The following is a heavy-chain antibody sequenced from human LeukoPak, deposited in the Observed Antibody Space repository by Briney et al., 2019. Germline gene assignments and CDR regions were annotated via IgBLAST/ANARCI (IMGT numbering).Heavy chain of an antibody. CDR2: ISSSSSTI. J-gene: IGHJ6*02. V-gene: IGHV3-48*04. CDR3: ASDILTGYYYGMDV. D-gene: IGHD3-9*01. Sequence: PGGSLRLPCAASGFTFSSYSMNWVRQAPGKGLEWVSYISSSSSTIYYADFVKGRFTISRDNAKNSLYLQMNSLRAEDTAVYYCASDILTGYYYGMDVWGQGTTVTVSS. CDR1: GFTFSSYS.